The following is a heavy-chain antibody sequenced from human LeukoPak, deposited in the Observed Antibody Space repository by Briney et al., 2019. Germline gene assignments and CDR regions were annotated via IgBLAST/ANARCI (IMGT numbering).Heavy chain of an antibody. CDR3: ARDHGVATTDAFDI. Sequence: SETLSLTCTVSGGSISSHYWSWIRQPPGKGLEWLGYIHYSGSTNYNPSLKSRVTISVDTSKNQFSLKLSSVTAADTAVYYCARDHGVATTDAFDIWGQGTMVTVSS. V-gene: IGHV4-59*11. D-gene: IGHD5-12*01. CDR1: GGSISSHY. CDR2: IHYSGST. J-gene: IGHJ3*02.